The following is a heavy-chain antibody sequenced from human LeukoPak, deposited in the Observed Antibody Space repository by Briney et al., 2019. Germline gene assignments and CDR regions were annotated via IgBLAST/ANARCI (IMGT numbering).Heavy chain of an antibody. V-gene: IGHV1-69*04. CDR2: IIPILGIA. J-gene: IGHJ3*02. D-gene: IGHD3-10*02. Sequence: SVKVSCKASGGTFSSYAISWVRQAPGQGLEWMGRIIPILGIANYAQKFQGRVTITADKSTSTAYMELSSLRSEDTAVYYCARVQSSTYYYVSGDAFDIWGQGTMVTVSS. CDR1: GGTFSSYA. CDR3: ARVQSSTYYYVSGDAFDI.